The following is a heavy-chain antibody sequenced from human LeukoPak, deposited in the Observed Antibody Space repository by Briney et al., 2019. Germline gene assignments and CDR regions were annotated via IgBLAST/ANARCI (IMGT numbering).Heavy chain of an antibody. Sequence: SVKVSCKASGGTFSSYAISWVRQAPGQGLEWMGRIIPILGIANYAQKFQGRVTITADKSTSTAYMELSSLRSEDTAVYYCARDEARPSGGFGELDYWGQGTLVTVSS. D-gene: IGHD3-10*01. CDR2: IIPILGIA. CDR1: GGTFSSYA. J-gene: IGHJ4*02. V-gene: IGHV1-69*04. CDR3: ARDEARPSGGFGELDY.